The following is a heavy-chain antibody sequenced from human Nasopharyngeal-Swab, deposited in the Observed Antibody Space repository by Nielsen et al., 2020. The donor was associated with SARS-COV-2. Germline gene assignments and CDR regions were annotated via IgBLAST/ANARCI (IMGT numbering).Heavy chain of an antibody. V-gene: IGHV3-23*01. Sequence: GESLKISCAASGFTFSSYAMSWVRQAPGKGLEWVSAISGGGGSTYYADSVKGRFTISRDNSKNTLHLQMNSLRAEDTAVYYCAKGSLWELLDYWGQGTLVTVSS. CDR3: AKGSLWELLDY. CDR2: ISGGGGST. CDR1: GFTFSSYA. D-gene: IGHD1-26*01. J-gene: IGHJ4*02.